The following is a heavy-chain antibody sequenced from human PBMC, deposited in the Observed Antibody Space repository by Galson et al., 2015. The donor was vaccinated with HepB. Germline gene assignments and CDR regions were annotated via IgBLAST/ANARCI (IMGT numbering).Heavy chain of an antibody. Sequence: SLRLSCAASGFTFSYAWMSWVRQDPGKGLEWVGRIKSTTDGGTADYAAPVKGRFSISRDDSKNTLYLQMNSLKTEDTAVYYCTTDGVHYYDSTGYIDYWGQGTLVTVSS. J-gene: IGHJ4*02. CDR2: IKSTTDGGTA. V-gene: IGHV3-15*01. D-gene: IGHD3-22*01. CDR3: TTDGVHYYDSTGYIDY. CDR1: GFTFSYAW.